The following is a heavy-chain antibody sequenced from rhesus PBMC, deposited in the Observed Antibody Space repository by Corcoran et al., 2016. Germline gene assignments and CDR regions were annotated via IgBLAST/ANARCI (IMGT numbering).Heavy chain of an antibody. CDR3: ARGDWNDVFDY. D-gene: IGHD1-7*02. V-gene: IGHV2-95*01. Sequence: QVTLKESGPALVKPTQTLPMTCPFSGFSISPPGTGLVWTCPPPGKALDWLANIYWNDSKYYSTSLKSRLTNSKDTSKNQVVLTMTNMDPVDTATYYCARGDWNDVFDYWGQGVLVTVSS. J-gene: IGHJ4*01. CDR2: IYWNDSK. CDR1: GFSISPPGTG.